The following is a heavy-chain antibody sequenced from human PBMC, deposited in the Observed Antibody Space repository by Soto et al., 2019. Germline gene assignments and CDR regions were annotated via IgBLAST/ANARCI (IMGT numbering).Heavy chain of an antibody. CDR3: ASPMVRGVYYFDY. D-gene: IGHD3-10*01. J-gene: IGHJ4*02. CDR2: ISYDGSNK. Sequence: GGSLRLSCAASGFTFSSYAMHWVRQAPGKGLEWVAVISYDGSNKYYADSVKGRFTISRDNSKNTLYLQMNSLRAEDTAVYYCASPMVRGVYYFDYWGQGTLVTVSS. V-gene: IGHV3-30-3*01. CDR1: GFTFSSYA.